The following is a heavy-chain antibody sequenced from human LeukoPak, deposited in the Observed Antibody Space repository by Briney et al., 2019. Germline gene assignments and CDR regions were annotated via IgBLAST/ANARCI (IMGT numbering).Heavy chain of an antibody. J-gene: IGHJ4*02. CDR2: ISSSSSYI. CDR3: ARHRWELPQSPFDY. CDR1: GFTFSSYS. D-gene: IGHD1-26*01. Sequence: GGSLRLSCAASGFTFSSYSMNWVRQAPGKGLEWVSSISSSSSYIYYADSVKGRFTISRDNAKNSLYLQMNSLRAEDTAVYYCARHRWELPQSPFDYWGQGTLVTVSS. V-gene: IGHV3-21*01.